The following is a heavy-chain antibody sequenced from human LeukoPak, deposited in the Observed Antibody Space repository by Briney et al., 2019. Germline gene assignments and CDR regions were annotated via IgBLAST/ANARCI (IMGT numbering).Heavy chain of an antibody. CDR2: IIPIFGTA. D-gene: IGHD3-10*01. J-gene: IGHJ4*02. CDR3: ARARAPKITMVRGVIMAFDY. V-gene: IGHV1-69*13. Sequence: SVKVSRKASGGTFNSYAISWVRQAPGQGLEWMGGIIPIFGTANYAQKFQGRVTITADESTSTAYMELSSLRSEDTAVYYCARARAPKITMVRGVIMAFDYWGQGTLVTVSS. CDR1: GGTFNSYA.